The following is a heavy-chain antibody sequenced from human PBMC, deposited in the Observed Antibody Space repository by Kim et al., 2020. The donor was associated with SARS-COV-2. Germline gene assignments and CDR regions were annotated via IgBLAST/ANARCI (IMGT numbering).Heavy chain of an antibody. D-gene: IGHD5-12*01. J-gene: IGHJ5*02. V-gene: IGHV4-39*01. CDR3: ARRVATIKGWFDP. Sequence: NPTLKSRVTISVDTSKNQFSLKLSSVTAADTAVYYCARRVATIKGWFDPWGQGTLVTVSS.